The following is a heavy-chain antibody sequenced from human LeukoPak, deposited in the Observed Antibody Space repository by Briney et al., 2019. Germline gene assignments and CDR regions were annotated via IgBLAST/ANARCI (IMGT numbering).Heavy chain of an antibody. CDR2: IYHSGDS. D-gene: IGHD3-9*01. J-gene: IGHJ4*02. CDR1: GYSISSGYY. Sequence: SETLSLTCTVSGYSISSGYYWGCIRQSPGKGLEWIGSIYHSGDSYYSPSLKGRVTMSVDTSKNQFSLRLSSVTAADTAVYYCVRHQLIDWSPAVDYWGQGTLVTVSS. V-gene: IGHV4-38-2*02. CDR3: VRHQLIDWSPAVDY.